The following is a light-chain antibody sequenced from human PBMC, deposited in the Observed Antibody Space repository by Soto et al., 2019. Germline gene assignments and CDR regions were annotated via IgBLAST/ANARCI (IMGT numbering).Light chain of an antibody. CDR3: TSYAGGNIV. Sequence: QSALTQPPSASGSPGQSGTISCTGTSSDVGGYNYVSWYQQHPGKVPKLMVYEVNKRTSGVPDRFAGSKSGNTASLTVSGRPAEDGADYYCTSYAGGNIVFGTGTKVTV. V-gene: IGLV2-8*01. CDR2: EVN. CDR1: SSDVGGYNY. J-gene: IGLJ1*01.